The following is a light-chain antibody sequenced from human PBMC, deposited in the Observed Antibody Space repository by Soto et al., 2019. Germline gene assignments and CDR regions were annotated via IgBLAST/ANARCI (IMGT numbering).Light chain of an antibody. CDR2: DAS. Sequence: DIQMTQSPSTLSSSVLDRFTITCRASQSISTWSAWYQQKPGKAPNLLIFDASTLESGVPSRFSGSGSGTEFTLTISSLQPDDFATYYCQQYNSYSSTFGQGTKVDI. J-gene: IGKJ1*01. CDR1: QSISTW. CDR3: QQYNSYSST. V-gene: IGKV1-5*01.